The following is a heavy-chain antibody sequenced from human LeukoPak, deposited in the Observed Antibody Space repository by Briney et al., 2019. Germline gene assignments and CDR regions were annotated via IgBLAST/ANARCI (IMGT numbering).Heavy chain of an antibody. V-gene: IGHV4-4*07. D-gene: IGHD3-10*01. J-gene: IGHJ3*02. CDR1: GGSISSYY. CDR3: ARDTITMVQGVWAFDI. Sequence: PSETLSLTCTVSGGSISSYYWSWIRQPAGKGLEWIGRIYTSGSTNYNPSLKSRVTMSVDTSKNQFSPKLSSVTAADTAVYYCARDTITMVQGVWAFDIWGQGTMVTVSS. CDR2: IYTSGST.